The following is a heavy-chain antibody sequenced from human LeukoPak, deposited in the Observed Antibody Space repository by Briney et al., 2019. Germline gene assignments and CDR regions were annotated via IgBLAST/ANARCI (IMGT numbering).Heavy chain of an antibody. V-gene: IGHV1-8*03. J-gene: IGHJ4*02. Sequence: ASVKVSCKASGYTFTGYDINWVRQATGQGLEWMGWMNPNSGNTGYAQKFQGRVTITRNTSISTAYMELSSLRSEGTAVYYCARGPVRSYSDYWGQGTLVTVSS. CDR1: GYTFTGYD. CDR3: ARGPVRSYSDY. CDR2: MNPNSGNT.